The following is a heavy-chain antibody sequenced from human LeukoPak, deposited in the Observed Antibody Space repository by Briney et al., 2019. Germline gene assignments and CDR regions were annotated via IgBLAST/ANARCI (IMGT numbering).Heavy chain of an antibody. J-gene: IGHJ4*02. CDR1: GFTFSSYS. CDR3: ARTYYYDSSGYLGFDY. D-gene: IGHD3-22*01. V-gene: IGHV3-21*01. Sequence: GGSLRLSCAASGFTFSSYSMTWVRQAPGKGLEWVSSISSSSSYIYYADSVKGRFTISRDNAKNSLYLQMNSLRAEDTAVYYCARTYYYDSSGYLGFDYWGQGTLVTVSS. CDR2: ISSSSSYI.